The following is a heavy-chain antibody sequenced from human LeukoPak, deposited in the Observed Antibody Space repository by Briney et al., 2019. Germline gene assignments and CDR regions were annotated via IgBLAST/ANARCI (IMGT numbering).Heavy chain of an antibody. CDR3: VRALYRWSFSGYENSGPEPDY. V-gene: IGHV3-33*01. J-gene: IGHJ4*02. CDR1: GFTFSTYG. D-gene: IGHD5-12*01. Sequence: GGSLRLSCAASGFTFSTYGMHWVRQAPGKGLEWVAVIWDDGSNKNYADCVKGRFTISRDNSNNTLFLQMNSLRAEDTAVYYCVRALYRWSFSGYENSGPEPDYWGQGTLVTVSS. CDR2: IWDDGSNK.